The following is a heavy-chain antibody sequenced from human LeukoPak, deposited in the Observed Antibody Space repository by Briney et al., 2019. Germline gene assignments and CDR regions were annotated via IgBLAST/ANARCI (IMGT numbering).Heavy chain of an antibody. CDR3: ARGRHDITMIVVILTSVSYYLDV. CDR1: GGSFSGYH. CDR2: INPSGST. V-gene: IGHV4-34*01. J-gene: IGHJ6*03. D-gene: IGHD3-22*01. Sequence: SETLSLTCAVYGGSFSGYHWTWIRQSPGKGLEWIGDINPSGSTYYNPSLKSRLTISVDTSKNQFSLKLRSVTAADTAVYYCARGRHDITMIVVILTSVSYYLDVWGKGTTVTVS.